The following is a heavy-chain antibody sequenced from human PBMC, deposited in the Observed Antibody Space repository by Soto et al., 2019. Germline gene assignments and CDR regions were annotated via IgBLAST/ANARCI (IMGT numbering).Heavy chain of an antibody. J-gene: IGHJ6*02. CDR3: ARDRVGGSGSYYPTRTQGYYYYYGMDV. V-gene: IGHV4-31*03. D-gene: IGHD3-10*01. CDR1: GGSISSGGYY. Sequence: SETLSLTCTVSGGSISSGGYYWSWIRQHPGKGLEWIGYIYYSGSTYYNPSLKSRVTISVDTSKNQFSLKLSSVTAADTAVYYCARDRVGGSGSYYPTRTQGYYYYYGMDVWGQGTTVTVSS. CDR2: IYYSGST.